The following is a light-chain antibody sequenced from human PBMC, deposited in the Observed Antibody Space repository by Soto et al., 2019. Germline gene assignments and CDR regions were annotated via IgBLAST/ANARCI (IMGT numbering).Light chain of an antibody. V-gene: IGKV3-20*01. CDR2: GAS. CDR3: QQYGSSGT. J-gene: IGKJ1*01. CDR1: QSVGNN. Sequence: EIVLTQSPGTLSVSPGERVTLSCRASQSVGNNLAGHQQKPGQAPRLLIYGASNRATGIPDRFSGSGSGTDFTLTISRLEPEDFAVYYCQQYGSSGTFGQGTKVDIK.